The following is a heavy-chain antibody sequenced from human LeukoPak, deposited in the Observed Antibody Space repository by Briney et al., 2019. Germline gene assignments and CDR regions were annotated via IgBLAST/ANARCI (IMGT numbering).Heavy chain of an antibody. J-gene: IGHJ4*02. CDR2: ITATSSST. CDR3: AKLFESGTYNNFFHY. CDR1: GFTFSSYE. V-gene: IGHV3-23*01. D-gene: IGHD3-10*01. Sequence: GGSLRLSCVGSGFTFSSYEMNWVRQAPGKGLEWVSAITATSSSTHDADSVQGRFTISRDNSKNTLYLQMNSLRPEDTAIYYCAKLFESGTYNNFFHYWGQGTLVTVFS.